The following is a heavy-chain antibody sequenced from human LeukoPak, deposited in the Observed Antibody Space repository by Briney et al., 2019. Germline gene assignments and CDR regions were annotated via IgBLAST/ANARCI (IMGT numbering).Heavy chain of an antibody. Sequence: PGGSLRLSCAASGFTFSDYYRRWLRQAPERGLEWVSYISSSGSKIYYADSVKGRFTISRDNAKNSLYLQMHSLRAEDTAVYYCERLNQDLKYYDYICDWGQGTLVTVSS. V-gene: IGHV3-11*01. J-gene: IGHJ4*02. CDR3: ERLNQDLKYYDYICD. CDR2: ISSSGSKI. D-gene: IGHD3-16*01. CDR1: GFTFSDYY.